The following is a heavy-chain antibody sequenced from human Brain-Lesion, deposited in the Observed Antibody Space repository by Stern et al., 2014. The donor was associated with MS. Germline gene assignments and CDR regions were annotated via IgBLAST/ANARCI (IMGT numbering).Heavy chain of an antibody. J-gene: IGHJ6*02. CDR3: ARDQRGITIFGVVTDYYYLGMDV. D-gene: IGHD3-3*01. CDR1: GYIFTGYY. Sequence: QMQLVESGAEVKKPGASVKVSCKTSGYIFTGYYIHWVRQAPGQGLEWMAWINPNNGGQKNAQKFQGRVTMCRDTSISTAYVELSSLTSDDTAVYYCARDQRGITIFGVVTDYYYLGMDVWGQGTTVTVSS. V-gene: IGHV1-2*02. CDR2: INPNNGGQ.